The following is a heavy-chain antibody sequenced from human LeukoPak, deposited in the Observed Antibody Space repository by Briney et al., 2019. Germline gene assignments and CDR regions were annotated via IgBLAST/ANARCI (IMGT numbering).Heavy chain of an antibody. D-gene: IGHD3-16*01. V-gene: IGHV3-30-3*01. J-gene: IGHJ4*02. CDR3: ARDLWADY. CDR2: ISYDGSNK. Sequence: GGSLRLSCAASGFTFSSYAMHWVRQAPGKGLEWVAVISYDGSNKHYADSVKGRFTISRDNSKNTLYLQMNSLRAEDTAVYYCARDLWADYWGQGTLVTVSS. CDR1: GFTFSSYA.